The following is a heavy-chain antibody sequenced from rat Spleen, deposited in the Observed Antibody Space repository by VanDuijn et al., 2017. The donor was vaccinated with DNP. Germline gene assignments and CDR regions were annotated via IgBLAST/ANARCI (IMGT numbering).Heavy chain of an antibody. Sequence: EVQLVESGGGLVLPGWSLRLSCAASGFTFSDYYMAWVRQAPTKGLEWVAYISTSGGITYYRDSVKGRFIVSRDNAKSSLYLQMDSLRSDDTATYYCASLPYYGYWGDYWGQGVMVTVSS. CDR3: ASLPYYGYWGDY. J-gene: IGHJ2*01. CDR1: GFTFSDYY. V-gene: IGHV5-25*01. CDR2: ISTSGGIT. D-gene: IGHD1-7*01.